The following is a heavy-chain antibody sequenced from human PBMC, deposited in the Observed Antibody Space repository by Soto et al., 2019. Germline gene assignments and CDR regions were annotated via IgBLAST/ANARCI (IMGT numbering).Heavy chain of an antibody. V-gene: IGHV3-30-3*01. CDR3: ARNGWLATIPDY. J-gene: IGHJ4*02. CDR2: ISYDGSNK. CDR1: GFTFSSYA. Sequence: GGSLRLSCAASGFTFSSYAMHWVRQAPGKGLEWVAVISYDGSNKYYADSVKGRFTISRDNSKNTLYLQMNSLGAEDTAVYYCARNGWLATIPDYWGQGTLVTVSS. D-gene: IGHD5-12*01.